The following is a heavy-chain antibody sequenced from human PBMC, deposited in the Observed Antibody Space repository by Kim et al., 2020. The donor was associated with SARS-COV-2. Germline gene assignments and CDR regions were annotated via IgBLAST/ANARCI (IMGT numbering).Heavy chain of an antibody. V-gene: IGHV4-59*08. Sequence: SETLSLTCTVSGGSISSYYWSWIRQPPGKGLEWIGYIYYIGSTNYNPSLKSRLTISLDTSKNQFSLKLSSVTAADTAVYYCARQETYGSGGHFAYWGQGT. CDR2: IYYIGST. CDR1: GGSISSYY. J-gene: IGHJ4*02. D-gene: IGHD3-10*01. CDR3: ARQETYGSGGHFAY.